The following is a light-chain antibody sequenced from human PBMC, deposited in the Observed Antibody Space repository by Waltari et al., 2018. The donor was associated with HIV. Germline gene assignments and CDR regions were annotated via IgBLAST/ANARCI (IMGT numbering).Light chain of an antibody. CDR1: QGMSNY. CDR3: QKYNDPSLT. V-gene: IGKV1-33*01. CDR2: DAS. Sequence: DIQMTQSPSSLSASVGDRVTITCQASQGMSNYFNCYQQKPGKAPKIPIYDASLLYPGVPSRFSGSGSGTFFTLTISNLQPEDIATYYCQKYNDPSLTFGGGTKVQI. J-gene: IGKJ4*01.